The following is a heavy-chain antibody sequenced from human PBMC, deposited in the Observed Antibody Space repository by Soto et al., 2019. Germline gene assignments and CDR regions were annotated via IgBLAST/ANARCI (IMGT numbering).Heavy chain of an antibody. CDR1: GFTFSSYA. J-gene: IGHJ4*02. D-gene: IGHD2-21*01. CDR2: ISGSGGST. Sequence: GGSLRLSCAASGFTFSSYAMSWVRQAPGKGLEWVSAISGSGGSTYYADSVKGRFTISRDNSKNTLYLQMNSLRAEDTAVYYCAKDDGIRTYCGGDCYPALHDYWGQGTLVTVSS. CDR3: AKDDGIRTYCGGDCYPALHDY. V-gene: IGHV3-23*01.